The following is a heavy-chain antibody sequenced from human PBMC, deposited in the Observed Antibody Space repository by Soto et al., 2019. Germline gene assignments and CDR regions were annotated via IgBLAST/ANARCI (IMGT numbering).Heavy chain of an antibody. CDR3: ARDEIRFSWAYGMDV. CDR2: ISYDGSNK. Sequence: QVQLVESGGGVVQPGRSLRLSCAASGFTFSSYAMHWVRQAPGKGLEWVAVISYDGSNKYYADSVMGRFTISRDNFKNSLYLQMNSLRAEDTVVYYCARDEIRFSWAYGMDVWGQGNTVTVSS. J-gene: IGHJ6*02. V-gene: IGHV3-30-3*01. D-gene: IGHD3-3*01. CDR1: GFTFSSYA.